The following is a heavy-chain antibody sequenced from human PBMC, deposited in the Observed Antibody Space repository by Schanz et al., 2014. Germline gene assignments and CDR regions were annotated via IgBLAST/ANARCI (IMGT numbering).Heavy chain of an antibody. Sequence: VQLVESGGGLVKPGGSLRLSCAASGFTFNNFGMNWVRQAPGKGLEWVAVIWFDGNNKYYADSVKGRFTISRDNSKNTLYLQMNSLRAEDTAKYYCARGNYGMDVWGQGTTVTVSS. CDR2: IWFDGNNK. V-gene: IGHV3-33*08. J-gene: IGHJ6*02. CDR3: ARGNYGMDV. CDR1: GFTFNNFG.